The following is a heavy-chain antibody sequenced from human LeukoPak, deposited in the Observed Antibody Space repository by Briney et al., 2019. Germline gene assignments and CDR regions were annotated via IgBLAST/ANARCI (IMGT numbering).Heavy chain of an antibody. CDR1: GYTFTSYG. CDR2: ISAYNGNT. Sequence: ASVKVSCKASGYTFTSYGISWVRQAPGQGLEWMGWISAYNGNTNYAQKLQGRVTVTTDTSTSTAYMELRSLRSDDTAVYYCAREYYDFWSGLLYYMDVWGKGTTVTVSS. D-gene: IGHD3-3*01. J-gene: IGHJ6*03. CDR3: AREYYDFWSGLLYYMDV. V-gene: IGHV1-18*01.